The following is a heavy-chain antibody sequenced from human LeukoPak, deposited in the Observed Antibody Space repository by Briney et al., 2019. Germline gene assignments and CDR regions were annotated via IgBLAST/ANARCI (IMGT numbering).Heavy chain of an antibody. V-gene: IGHV4-30-2*01. CDR3: ARAHPDIVVVPAAPKESLPWYFDY. Sequence: SETLSLTCTVSGGSISSGGYYWSWIRQPPGKGLEWIGYIYHSESTYYNPSLKSRVTISVDRSKNQFSLKLSSVTAADTAVYYCARAHPDIVVVPAAPKESLPWYFDYWGQGTLVTVSS. CDR1: GGSISSGGYY. J-gene: IGHJ4*02. D-gene: IGHD2-2*01. CDR2: IYHSEST.